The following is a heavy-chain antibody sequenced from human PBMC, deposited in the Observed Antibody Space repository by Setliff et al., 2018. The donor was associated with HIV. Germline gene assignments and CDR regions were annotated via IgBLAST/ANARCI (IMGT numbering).Heavy chain of an antibody. CDR1: GDNFNNVA. V-gene: IGHV1-69*13. CDR3: TNRGGSGTNVGNWFDP. Sequence: SVKVSCKASGDNFNNVAFNWVRQAPGQGLEWMGGILPIFGATDYAQKFQGRLTLTAVQSENSVYMELSSLGSDDTAVYYCTNRGGSGTNVGNWFDPWGQGTLVTVSS. D-gene: IGHD3-10*01. J-gene: IGHJ5*02. CDR2: ILPIFGAT.